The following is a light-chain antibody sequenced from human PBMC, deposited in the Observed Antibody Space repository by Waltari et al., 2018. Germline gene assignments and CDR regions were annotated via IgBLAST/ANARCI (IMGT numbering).Light chain of an antibody. CDR3: AAWDDSLNAWV. CDR1: TPNIGSNT. Sequence: QSGLTQPPSASGTPGQRVTIPCSGSTPNIGSNTVNWYQQVPGTAPKLLIFINNQRPSGVPDRFSGSKSGTSASLAISGLQSEDEADYSCAAWDDSLNAWVFGGGTKLTVL. CDR2: INN. V-gene: IGLV1-44*01. J-gene: IGLJ3*02.